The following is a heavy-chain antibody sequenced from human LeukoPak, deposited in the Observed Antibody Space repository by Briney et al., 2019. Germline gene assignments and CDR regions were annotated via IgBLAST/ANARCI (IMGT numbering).Heavy chain of an antibody. CDR1: GYTFTSYA. CDR2: INAGNGNT. D-gene: IGHD1-26*01. Sequence: ASVKVSCKASGYTFTSYAMHWVRQAPGQRLEWMGWINAGNGNTKYSQKFQGRVTITRDTSASTAYMELSSLRSEDTAVYYCARKPRGSYYAFDIWGQGTMVTVSS. J-gene: IGHJ3*02. V-gene: IGHV1-3*01. CDR3: ARKPRGSYYAFDI.